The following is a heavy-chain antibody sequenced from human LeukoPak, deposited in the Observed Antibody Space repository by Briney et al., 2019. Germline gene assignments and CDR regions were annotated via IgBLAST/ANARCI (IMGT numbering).Heavy chain of an antibody. J-gene: IGHJ4*02. D-gene: IGHD1-1*01. CDR2: INGDGSST. V-gene: IGHV3-74*01. CDR1: GFTFSDYW. Sequence: GGSLRLSCAASGFTFSDYWMHWVRQAPGKGLVWVSHINGDGSSTSYADSVKGRFTISRDNAKNTLYLQLNSLRGEDTAVYYCARDRYPSAREFDYWGQGTLVTVSS. CDR3: ARDRYPSAREFDY.